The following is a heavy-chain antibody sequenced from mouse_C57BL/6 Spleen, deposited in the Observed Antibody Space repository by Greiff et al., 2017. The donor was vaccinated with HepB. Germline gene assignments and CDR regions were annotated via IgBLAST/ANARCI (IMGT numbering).Heavy chain of an antibody. D-gene: IGHD2-4*01. CDR3: ARFYDYDNYFDY. CDR2: IYPGDGDT. V-gene: IGHV1-82*01. CDR1: GYAFSSSW. J-gene: IGHJ2*01. Sequence: VQLQHSGPELVKPGASVKISCKASGYAFSSSWMNWVKQRPGKGLEWIGRIYPGDGDTNYNGKFKGKATLTADKSSSTAYMQLSSLTSEDSAVYFCARFYDYDNYFDYWGQGTTLTVSS.